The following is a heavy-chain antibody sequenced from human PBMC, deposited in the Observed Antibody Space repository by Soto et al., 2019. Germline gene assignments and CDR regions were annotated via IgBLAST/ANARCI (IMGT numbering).Heavy chain of an antibody. CDR1: GFTFLSSA. CDR3: AAIPGWLRLDPRDS. D-gene: IGHD5-12*01. CDR2: IVVGGGNT. V-gene: IGHV1-58*02. Sequence: QVQLVQSGPEVRKPGTSVKVSCKTSGFTFLSSAMQWVRQARGQRLEWIGWIVVGGGNTHYAQKFQDRVSITREVSTGTGYLELTSPRSEDTAVYYCAAIPGWLRLDPRDSWGQGTLVTVSS. J-gene: IGHJ4*02.